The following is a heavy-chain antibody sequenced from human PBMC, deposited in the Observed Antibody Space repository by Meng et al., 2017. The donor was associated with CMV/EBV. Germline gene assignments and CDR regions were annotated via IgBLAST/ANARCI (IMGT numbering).Heavy chain of an antibody. D-gene: IGHD2-2*01. CDR3: ARDRRPDIVVVPAADPYYYYYGMDV. V-gene: IGHV4-39*07. CDR1: GDSISGSSYY. CDR2: IYYSGRT. J-gene: IGHJ6*02. Sequence: SETLSLTCTVSGDSISGSSYYWGWIRHPPGRGLQWIGSIYYSGRTYYNPSLNSRVTISVDTTNNQFSLRLRSVTAADTAIYYCARDRRPDIVVVPAADPYYYYYGMDVWGQGTTVTVSS.